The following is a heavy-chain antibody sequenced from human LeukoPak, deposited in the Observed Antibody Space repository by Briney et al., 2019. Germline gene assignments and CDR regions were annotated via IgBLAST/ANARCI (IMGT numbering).Heavy chain of an antibody. V-gene: IGHV5-51*01. CDR1: GYGFTSYW. CDR2: IYPGDSDT. Sequence: GESLKISCKGSGYGFTSYWIGWVRQMPGKGLEWMGIIYPGDSDTRYSPSFQGQVTISADKSISTAYLQWSSLKASDTAMYYCARGGSSPKWSRSWFDPWGQGTLVTVSS. J-gene: IGHJ5*02. D-gene: IGHD3-16*01. CDR3: ARGGSSPKWSRSWFDP.